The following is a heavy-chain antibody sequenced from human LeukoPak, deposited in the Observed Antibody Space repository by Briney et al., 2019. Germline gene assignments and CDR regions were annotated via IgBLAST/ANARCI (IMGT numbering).Heavy chain of an antibody. D-gene: IGHD3-22*01. CDR2: IYYSGST. V-gene: IGHV4-31*03. J-gene: IGHJ5*02. CDR3: ARSIYDSSGYWQVGGNWFDP. CDR1: GGSISSGGYY. Sequence: PSETLSLTCTASGGSISSGGYYWSWIRQHPGKGLEWIGYIYYSGSTYYNPSLKGRVTISVDTSKNQFSLKLSSVTAADTAVYYCARSIYDSSGYWQVGGNWFDPWGQGTLVTVSS.